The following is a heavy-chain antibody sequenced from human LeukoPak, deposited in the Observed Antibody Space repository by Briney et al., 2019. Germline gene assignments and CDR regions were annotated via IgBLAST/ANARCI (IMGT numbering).Heavy chain of an antibody. J-gene: IGHJ4*02. D-gene: IGHD3-10*01. V-gene: IGHV1-18*01. CDR2: ISAYNGNT. CDR1: GYTFTNYG. Sequence: GASVKVSCKASGYTFTNYGINWMRQAPGQGLERMGWISAYNGNTNYAQKLQGRVTMTTDTSTSTAYMELRSLRSDDTAVYYCARGQYTRFGPYFDYWGQGTLVTVSS. CDR3: ARGQYTRFGPYFDY.